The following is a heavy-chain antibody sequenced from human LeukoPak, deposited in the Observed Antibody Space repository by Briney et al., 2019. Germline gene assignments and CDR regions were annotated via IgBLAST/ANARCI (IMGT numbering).Heavy chain of an antibody. J-gene: IGHJ5*02. Sequence: AASVKVSCKASGYTFTGYYMHWVRQAPGQGLEWMGWINTNTGNPTYAQGFTGRFVFSLDTSVSTAYLQISSLKAEDTAVYYCARDILAAAGGMCWFDPWGQGTLVTVSS. D-gene: IGHD6-13*01. CDR3: ARDILAAAGGMCWFDP. V-gene: IGHV7-4-1*02. CDR1: GYTFTGYY. CDR2: INTNTGNP.